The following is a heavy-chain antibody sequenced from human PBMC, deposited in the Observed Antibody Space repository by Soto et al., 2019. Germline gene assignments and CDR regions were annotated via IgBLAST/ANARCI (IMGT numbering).Heavy chain of an antibody. CDR3: ARMYSSGSGWFYP. CDR1: GYSITAGGYY. V-gene: IGHV4-31*03. J-gene: IGHJ5*02. Sequence: SETLSLTCFVSGYSITAGGYYWSWIRHHPGKGLEWTGSFYSSGSIIYNPSLTSRVSISGDTSSNQFSMSLTSVTAADTARYYCARMYSSGSGWFYPWGQGTLVTVSS. D-gene: IGHD6-19*01. CDR2: FYSSGSI.